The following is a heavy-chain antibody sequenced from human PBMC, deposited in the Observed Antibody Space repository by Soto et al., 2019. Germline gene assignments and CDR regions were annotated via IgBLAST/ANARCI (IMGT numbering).Heavy chain of an antibody. CDR1: GFTFSSYA. CDR2: ISYDGSTK. Sequence: QVQLVESGGGVVQPGRSLRLSCAASGFTFSSYAMHWVRQAPGKGLEWVAVISYDGSTKYYAESVKGRFTISRDNSKNTLYLQVNSLRAEDTAVYYCARDIMATEGYWGQGTLVTVSS. V-gene: IGHV3-30-3*01. D-gene: IGHD5-12*01. CDR3: ARDIMATEGY. J-gene: IGHJ4*02.